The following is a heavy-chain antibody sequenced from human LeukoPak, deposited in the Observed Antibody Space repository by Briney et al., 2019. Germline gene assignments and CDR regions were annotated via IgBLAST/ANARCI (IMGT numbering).Heavy chain of an antibody. CDR2: MNPNSGNT. D-gene: IGHD4-17*01. V-gene: IGHV1-8*01. CDR1: GYTFTSYD. Sequence: ASVKVPCKASGYTFTSYDINWVRQATGQGLEWMGWMNPNSGNTGYAQKFQGRVTMTRNTSISTAYMELSSLRSEDTAVYYCARGPTVTGGLLYYGMDVWGQGTTVTVSS. J-gene: IGHJ6*02. CDR3: ARGPTVTGGLLYYGMDV.